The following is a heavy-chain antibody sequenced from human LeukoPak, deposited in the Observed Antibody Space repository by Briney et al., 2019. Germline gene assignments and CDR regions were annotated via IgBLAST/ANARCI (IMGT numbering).Heavy chain of an antibody. J-gene: IGHJ4*02. V-gene: IGHV1-46*01. CDR3: ARGHSSGWYGVTDFDY. CDR1: GYTFTSYY. CDR2: INPSGGST. Sequence: GASVKVSCKASGYTFTSYYMHWVRQAPGQGLEWMGIINPSGGSTSYAQKFQGRVTMTRDTSTSTVYMELSSLRSEDTAVYYCARGHSSGWYGVTDFDYWGQGTLVTVSS. D-gene: IGHD6-19*01.